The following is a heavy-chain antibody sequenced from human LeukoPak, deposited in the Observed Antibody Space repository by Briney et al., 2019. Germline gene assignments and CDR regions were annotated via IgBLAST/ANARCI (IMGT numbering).Heavy chain of an antibody. CDR2: VGAYNGHT. V-gene: IGHV1-18*01. CDR1: GFTFTNYN. Sequence: GASVKVSCKASGFTFTNYNICWVRQAPGQGLEWMGWVGAYNGHTNYAQKLQGRVTMTTDTSTSTAYMELRSLRSDDTAVYYCARDDRYSGYDYDYWGQGTLVTVSS. CDR3: ARDDRYSGYDYDY. J-gene: IGHJ4*02. D-gene: IGHD5-12*01.